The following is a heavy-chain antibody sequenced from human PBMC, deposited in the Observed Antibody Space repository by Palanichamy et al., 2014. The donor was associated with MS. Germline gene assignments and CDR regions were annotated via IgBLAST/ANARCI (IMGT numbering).Heavy chain of an antibody. D-gene: IGHD6-19*01. CDR1: GVSVSDDKYY. CDR3: ARRIAVVGTLGFDY. Sequence: QVHLQESGPGLVKPSETLSLTCSVSGVSVSDDKYYWGWIRQSPQKELEWIAYIYYTGATNYNPSLKSRVTISVDTSKNQFSLRLSSVTAADTAVYYCARRIAVVGTLGFDYWGQGTLVTVSS. J-gene: IGHJ4*02. CDR2: IYYTGAT. V-gene: IGHV4-61*01.